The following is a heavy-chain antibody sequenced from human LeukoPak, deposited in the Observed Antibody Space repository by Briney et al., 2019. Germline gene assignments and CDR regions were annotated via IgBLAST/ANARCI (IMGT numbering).Heavy chain of an antibody. V-gene: IGHV1-18*01. J-gene: IGHJ4*02. Sequence: ASVKVSCKASGYTFTSYGISWVRQAPGQGLEWMGWISAYNGNTNYAQKLQGRVTMTTDTSTSTAYMELRSMRSDDTAVYYCAREGVWFGELSDYFDYWGQGTLVTVSS. CDR2: ISAYNGNT. CDR1: GYTFTSYG. D-gene: IGHD3-10*01. CDR3: AREGVWFGELSDYFDY.